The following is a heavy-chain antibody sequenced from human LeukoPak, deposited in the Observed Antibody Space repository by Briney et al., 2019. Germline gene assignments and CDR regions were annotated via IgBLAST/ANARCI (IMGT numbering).Heavy chain of an antibody. V-gene: IGHV3-23*01. D-gene: IGHD2-2*01. CDR2: TSDSAGST. Sequence: GGSLRLSCAASGFSFSSYAMAWVRQAPGKGLEWVSTTSDSAGSTLYADSVKGRFTISRDNSKNTLYLQMTSLRAEDTALYFCAKLGCSHTPCYANWWGPGTLVTVSS. CDR1: GFSFSSYA. J-gene: IGHJ4*02. CDR3: AKLGCSHTPCYANW.